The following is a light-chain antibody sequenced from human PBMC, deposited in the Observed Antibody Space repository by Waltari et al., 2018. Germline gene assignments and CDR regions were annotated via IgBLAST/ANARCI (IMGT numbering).Light chain of an antibody. CDR2: DAS. CDR1: QSVSSY. J-gene: IGKJ5*01. CDR3: HQRSNWPIT. Sequence: EIVLTQFPATLSLSPGERATLSCRASQSVSSYLVWYHQKPGQTPRLVIYDASTRAPGIPARFSGSGSGTDFTLTISSLDPEDFAVYYCHQRSNWPITFGQGTRLEIK. V-gene: IGKV3-11*01.